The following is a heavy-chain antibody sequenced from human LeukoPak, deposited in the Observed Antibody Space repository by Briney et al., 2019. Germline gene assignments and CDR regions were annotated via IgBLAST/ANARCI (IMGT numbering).Heavy chain of an antibody. CDR1: GGSISSGGNS. CDR3: ARTYHFDY. CDR2: IHHSGST. J-gene: IGHJ4*02. V-gene: IGHV4-30-2*01. D-gene: IGHD2-2*01. Sequence: SQTLSLTCAVSGGSISSGGNSWGWIRQPPGKGLEWTGYIHHSGSTLYNPSLKSRVTISVDRSKNQLSLKLSSVTAADTAVYYCARTYHFDYWGQGTPVTVSS.